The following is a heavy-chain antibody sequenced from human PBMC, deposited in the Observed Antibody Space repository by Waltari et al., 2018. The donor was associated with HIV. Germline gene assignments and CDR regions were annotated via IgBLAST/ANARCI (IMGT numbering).Heavy chain of an antibody. CDR1: GGSISSYNW. CDR3: ARAVSGGHGSSWLDP. Sequence: QVQLQESGPGLVKPSETLSLTCAVSGGSISSYNWWSWVRQPPGKGLEWIGEMYHSGRANYTSALKRRVTISVDKSKNQFSLKVNSVTAADTAIYYCARAVSGGHGSSWLDPWGQGILVTVSS. V-gene: IGHV4-4*02. J-gene: IGHJ5*02. CDR2: MYHSGRA. D-gene: IGHD2-15*01.